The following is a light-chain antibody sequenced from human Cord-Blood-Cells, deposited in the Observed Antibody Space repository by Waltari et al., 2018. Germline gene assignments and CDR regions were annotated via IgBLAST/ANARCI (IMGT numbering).Light chain of an antibody. J-gene: IGLJ2*01. V-gene: IGLV3-21*04. CDR3: QVWDSSSDHVV. CDR1: NIGRKS. CDR2: YDS. Sequence: SYVLTQPPSVSVAPGKTARIPCGGNNIGRKSVHWYQQKPGQAPVLVIYYDSDRPSGIPEGFSGSNSGNTATLTISRVEAGDDADYYCQVWDSSSDHVVFGGGTKLTVL.